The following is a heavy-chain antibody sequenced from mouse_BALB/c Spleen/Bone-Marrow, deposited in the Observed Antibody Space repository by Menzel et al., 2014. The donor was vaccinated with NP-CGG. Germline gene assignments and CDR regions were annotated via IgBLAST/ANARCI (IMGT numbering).Heavy chain of an antibody. J-gene: IGHJ4*01. V-gene: IGHV1S22*01. CDR3: TRSPITTVVAETMDY. CDR1: GYTFTSYW. Sequence: LQQSGSELVRPGASVKLSCKASGYTFTSYWMHWVEQRPGQGLEWIGNIYPGSGSTNYDEKFRNKATLTVDTSSSTAYMQLGSLTSEDSAVYYCTRSPITTVVAETMDYWGQGSSVTVSS. D-gene: IGHD1-1*01. CDR2: IYPGSGST.